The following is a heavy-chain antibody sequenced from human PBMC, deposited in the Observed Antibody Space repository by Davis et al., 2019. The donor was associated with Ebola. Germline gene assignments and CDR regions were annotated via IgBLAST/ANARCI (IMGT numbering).Heavy chain of an antibody. V-gene: IGHV3-48*02. CDR1: GFKFSSYS. Sequence: GGSLRLSCAASGFKFSSYSMNWVRQAPGKGLEWVSYYADSVKGRFTSSRDNAKNSLYLQMNSLRDEDTAVYYCARVNLWSRGWGMDVWGKGTTVTVSS. J-gene: IGHJ6*04. CDR3: ARVNLWSRGWGMDV. D-gene: IGHD2-21*01.